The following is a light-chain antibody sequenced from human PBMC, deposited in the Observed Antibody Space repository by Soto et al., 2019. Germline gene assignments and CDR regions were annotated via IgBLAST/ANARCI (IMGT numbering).Light chain of an antibody. CDR3: QQYYRSCT. CDR1: QSVTDW. V-gene: IGKV1-5*01. Sequence: DIQLTQSPSTLSASVGDRVTITCRASQSVTDWLAWYQQKPGKAPKLLIYDASSLQSGVSSRFSGSGSGTEFSLTISSLQPDDFETYYCQQYYRSCTFGQGTKV. CDR2: DAS. J-gene: IGKJ2*02.